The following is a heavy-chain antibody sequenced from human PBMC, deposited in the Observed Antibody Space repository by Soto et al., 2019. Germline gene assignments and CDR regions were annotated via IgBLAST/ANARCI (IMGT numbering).Heavy chain of an antibody. CDR1: GGSFSSYA. J-gene: IGHJ4*02. CDR3: AISDTAMVTPLTYFDY. V-gene: IGHV1-69*13. Sequence: SAKVSNNASGGSFSSYAINWVRQAPGQGLEWMGGIIPIFGTANYAQKFQGRVTITADESTSTAYMELSSLRSEDTALYYCAISDTAMVTPLTYFDYWGQGTLVTVSS. CDR2: IIPIFGTA. D-gene: IGHD5-18*01.